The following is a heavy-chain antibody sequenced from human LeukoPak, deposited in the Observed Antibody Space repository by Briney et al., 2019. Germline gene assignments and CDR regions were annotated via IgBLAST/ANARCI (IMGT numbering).Heavy chain of an antibody. D-gene: IGHD4-23*01. CDR1: GGSITGYY. Sequence: SETLSLTCTVSGGSITGYYWSWIRQPPGKGPEWIAYVYFTGRTLYNPSLESRVTISVDTSKTQFSLRLTSVTAADTAVYYCARHSDYGGLYYYGMDVWGQGTTVTVSS. J-gene: IGHJ6*02. CDR2: VYFTGRT. V-gene: IGHV4-59*08. CDR3: ARHSDYGGLYYYGMDV.